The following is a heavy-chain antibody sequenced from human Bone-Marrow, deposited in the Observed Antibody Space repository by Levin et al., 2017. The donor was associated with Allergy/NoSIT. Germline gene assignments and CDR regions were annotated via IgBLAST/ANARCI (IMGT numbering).Heavy chain of an antibody. J-gene: IGHJ4*02. V-gene: IGHV3-64*01. CDR2: ISSNGGST. CDR1: GFTFSSYA. Sequence: GGSLRLSCAASGFTFSSYAMHWVRQAPGKGLEYVSAISSNGGSTYYANSVKGRFTISRDNSKNTLYLQMGSLRAEDMAVYYCARGGATRIAVAGTFDYWGQGTLVTVSS. D-gene: IGHD6-19*01. CDR3: ARGGATRIAVAGTFDY.